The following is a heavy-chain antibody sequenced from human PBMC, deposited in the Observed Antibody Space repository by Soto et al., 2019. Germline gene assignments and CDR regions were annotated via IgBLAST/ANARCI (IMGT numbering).Heavy chain of an antibody. Sequence: ASVKVSCKASGGTFSSYAISWVRQAPGQGLEWMGGIIPIFGTANYAQKFQGRVTITADESTSTAYMELSSLRSEDTSVYYCARDLDDSSAMWGAFDIRGQRTMVTVSS. CDR1: GGTFSSYA. J-gene: IGHJ3*02. CDR3: ARDLDDSSAMWGAFDI. CDR2: IIPIFGTA. D-gene: IGHD3-22*01. V-gene: IGHV1-69*13.